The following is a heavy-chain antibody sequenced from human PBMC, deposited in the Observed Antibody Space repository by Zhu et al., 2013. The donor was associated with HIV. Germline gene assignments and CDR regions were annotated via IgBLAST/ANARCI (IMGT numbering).Heavy chain of an antibody. J-gene: IGHJ6*03. CDR3: ARAWAYSSGREGYYYMDV. CDR1: GGTFSNYT. CDR2: IIPIFGSA. D-gene: IGHD6-13*01. Sequence: QVQLVQSGAEVKKPGSSVKVSCKASGGTFSNYTITWVRQAPGQGPEWMGGIIPIFGSANYAQRFQGRVTITADESTRTAYMELSTLRSEDTAVYYCARAWAYSSGREGYYYMDVWGKGTTVTVSS. V-gene: IGHV1-69*01.